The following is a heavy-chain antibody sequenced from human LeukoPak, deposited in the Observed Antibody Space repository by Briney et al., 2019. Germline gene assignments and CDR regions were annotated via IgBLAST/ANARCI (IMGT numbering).Heavy chain of an antibody. CDR2: ISYDGSNK. J-gene: IGHJ4*02. CDR3: ARTKWLLTHFDY. CDR1: GFTFSSYA. V-gene: IGHV3-30-3*01. Sequence: GRSLRLSWAASGFTFSSYAMHWVRQAPGKGLEWVAVISYDGSNKYYADSVKGRFTISRDNSKNTLYLQMNSLRAEDTAVYYCARTKWLLTHFDYWGQGTLVTVSS. D-gene: IGHD3-22*01.